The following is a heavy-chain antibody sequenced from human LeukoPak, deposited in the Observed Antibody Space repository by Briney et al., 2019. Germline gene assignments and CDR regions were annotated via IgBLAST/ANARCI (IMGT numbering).Heavy chain of an antibody. CDR1: GGSISSYY. Sequence: SETLSLTCTVSGGSISSYYWSWIRQPPGKGLEWIGYIYYSGSTNYNPSLKSRVTISVDTSKNQFSLKLSSVTAADTAVYYCARHFGFGELSYFDYWGQGTLVTVSS. V-gene: IGHV4-59*08. J-gene: IGHJ4*02. D-gene: IGHD3-10*01. CDR3: ARHFGFGELSYFDY. CDR2: IYYSGST.